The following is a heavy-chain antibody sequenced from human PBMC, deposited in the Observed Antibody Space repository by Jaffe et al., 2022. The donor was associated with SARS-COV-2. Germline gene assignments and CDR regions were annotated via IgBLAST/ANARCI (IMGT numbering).Heavy chain of an antibody. D-gene: IGHD4-17*01. CDR1: GFTFSSYW. J-gene: IGHJ6*03. CDR3: AREGYGDQHFDYYYYMDV. Sequence: EVQLVESGGGLVQPGGSLRLSCAASGFTFSSYWMSWVRQAPGKGLEWVANIKQDGSEKYYVDSVKGRFTISRDNAKNSLYLQMNSLRAEDTAVYYCAREGYGDQHFDYYYYMDVWGKGTTVTVSS. V-gene: IGHV3-7*01. CDR2: IKQDGSEK.